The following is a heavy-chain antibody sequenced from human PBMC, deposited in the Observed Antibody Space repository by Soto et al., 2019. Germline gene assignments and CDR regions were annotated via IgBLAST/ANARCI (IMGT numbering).Heavy chain of an antibody. CDR3: ARALLSGSGNYPLDY. D-gene: IGHD3-10*01. Sequence: LSLTCAVSSDSISSSYWTWIRQPPGKGLEWIGYIYYRGTTNYNPSLKSRVTISVDTSKNHFSLNLRSVTAADTAVYYCARALLSGSGNYPLDYWGQGTLVTVSS. V-gene: IGHV4-59*01. CDR2: IYYRGTT. CDR1: SDSISSSY. J-gene: IGHJ4*02.